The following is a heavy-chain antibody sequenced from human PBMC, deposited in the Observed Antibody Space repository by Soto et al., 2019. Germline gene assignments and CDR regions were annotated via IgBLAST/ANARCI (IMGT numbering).Heavy chain of an antibody. V-gene: IGHV4-4*07. CDR1: GDSMSKYY. Sequence: QVQLQESGPGLVKPSETLSLTCNVSGDSMSKYYWSWIRQPAGKGLEWIGRIYTSGSTNYNPSLKSRVTMSIDTSNNHFSLNLRSVTVADTAVYYCARTVGAAYYFDFWGQGALVTVSS. CDR2: IYTSGST. CDR3: ARTVGAAYYFDF. D-gene: IGHD1-26*01. J-gene: IGHJ4*02.